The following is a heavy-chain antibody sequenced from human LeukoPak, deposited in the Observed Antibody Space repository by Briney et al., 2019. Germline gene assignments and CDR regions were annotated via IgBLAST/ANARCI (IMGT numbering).Heavy chain of an antibody. D-gene: IGHD5-12*01. CDR1: GFTFSSYA. CDR2: ISYDGSNK. J-gene: IGHJ5*02. V-gene: IGHV3-30*18. Sequence: PGRSLRLSCAAYGFTFSSYAMHWDRQAPGKGLEGGAVISYDGSNKYYADSVKGRFTISRDNSKNTLYLQMNSLRAEDTAVYYCAKEGGGYSGYDNNWFDPWGQGSLVTVSS. CDR3: AKEGGGYSGYDNNWFDP.